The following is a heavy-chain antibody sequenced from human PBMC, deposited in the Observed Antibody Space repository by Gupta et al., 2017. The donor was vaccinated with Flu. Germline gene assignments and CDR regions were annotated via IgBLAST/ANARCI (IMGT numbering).Heavy chain of an antibody. CDR3: ARWFLGYGSFLVNKFDS. CDR2: ILRTWRG. D-gene: IGHD3-10*01. CDR1: GGSVDTETYF. V-gene: IGHV4-39*01. J-gene: IGHJ4*02. Sequence: QLVLQESGPGQVKPAETLSLACTATGGSVDTETYFWGWIRQPPGKGLEWIGGILRTWRGYYTPSLKGRVTLSVDTFKNQFSLNLRSVTSADTAVYYCARWFLGYGSFLVNKFDSWGQGILVTVSS.